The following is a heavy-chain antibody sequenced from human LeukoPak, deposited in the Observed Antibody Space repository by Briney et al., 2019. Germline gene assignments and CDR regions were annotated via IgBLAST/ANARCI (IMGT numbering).Heavy chain of an antibody. D-gene: IGHD1-26*01. CDR1: GGSISSSSYY. CDR2: IYYSGST. CDR3: ARQGEVGATDY. J-gene: IGHJ4*02. V-gene: IGHV4-39*01. Sequence: PSETLSLTCTVSGGSISSSSYYWGWIRQPPGKGLEWIGSIYYSGSTYYNPSLKSRVTISVDTSKNQFSLKLSSVTAADTAVYYCARQGEVGATDYWGQGTLVTVSS.